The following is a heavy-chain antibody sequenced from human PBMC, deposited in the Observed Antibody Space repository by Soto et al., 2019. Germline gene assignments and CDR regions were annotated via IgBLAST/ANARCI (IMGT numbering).Heavy chain of an antibody. Sequence: ASVKVSCKASGYTFTSYGISWVRQAPGQGLAWMGWISAYNGNTNYAQKLQGRVTMTTDTSTSTVYMELRSLRSDDTAVYYCARDEGDPPYYYDSSGYSPPYGMDVWGQGTTVTVSS. D-gene: IGHD3-22*01. V-gene: IGHV1-18*01. CDR1: GYTFTSYG. CDR3: ARDEGDPPYYYDSSGYSPPYGMDV. CDR2: ISAYNGNT. J-gene: IGHJ6*02.